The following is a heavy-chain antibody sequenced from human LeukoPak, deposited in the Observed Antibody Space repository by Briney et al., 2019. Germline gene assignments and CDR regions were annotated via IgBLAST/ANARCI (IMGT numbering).Heavy chain of an antibody. V-gene: IGHV1-69*05. CDR1: GGTFSSYA. Sequence: ASVKVSCKASGGTFSSYAISWVRQAPGQGLEWMGRIIPIFGTANYAQKFQGRVTITTDESTSTAYMELSSLRSEDTAVYYCAREDFWTGPTYYYMDVWGKGTTATVSS. CDR3: AREDFWTGPTYYYMDV. D-gene: IGHD3/OR15-3a*01. CDR2: IIPIFGTA. J-gene: IGHJ6*03.